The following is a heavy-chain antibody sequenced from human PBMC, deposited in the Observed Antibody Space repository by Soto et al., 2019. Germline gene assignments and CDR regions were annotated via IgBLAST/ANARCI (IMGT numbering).Heavy chain of an antibody. J-gene: IGHJ5*02. CDR3: ARFSGYDSGWFDP. CDR2: ISGSGGST. V-gene: IGHV3-23*01. D-gene: IGHD5-12*01. Sequence: GGSLRLSCAASGFTFSSYAMSWVRQAPGKGLDWVSAISGSGGSTYYADSVKGRFTISRDNSKNTLYLQMNSLRAEDTAVYYCARFSGYDSGWFDPWGQGTLVTVSS. CDR1: GFTFSSYA.